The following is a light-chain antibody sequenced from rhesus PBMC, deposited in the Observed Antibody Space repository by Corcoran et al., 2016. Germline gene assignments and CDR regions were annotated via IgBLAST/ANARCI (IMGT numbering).Light chain of an antibody. V-gene: IGKV1-18*01. CDR1: QGISSW. CDR3: QQGYNAPYS. CDR2: ASS. Sequence: DIQMTQSPSSLSASVGDKVTITCRASQGISSWLAWYQQKPGKAPNLLIYASSSLQSGVPSRFSGIGSGTDYTLTISSLQPEDFATYYCQQGYNAPYSFGQGTKVEIK. J-gene: IGKJ2*01.